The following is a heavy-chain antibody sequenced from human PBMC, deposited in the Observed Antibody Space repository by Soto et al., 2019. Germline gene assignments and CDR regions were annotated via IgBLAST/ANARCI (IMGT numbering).Heavy chain of an antibody. J-gene: IGHJ6*02. CDR2: FDPEDGET. Sequence: ASVKVSCKASGYTFTSYYMHWVRQAPGKGLEWMGGFDPEDGETIYAQKFQGRVTITRDTSASTAYMELSSLRSEDTAVYYCARTVGYYSGLDVWGQGTTVTVSS. CDR1: GYTFTSYY. CDR3: ARTVGYYSGLDV. V-gene: IGHV1-46*01. D-gene: IGHD4-17*01.